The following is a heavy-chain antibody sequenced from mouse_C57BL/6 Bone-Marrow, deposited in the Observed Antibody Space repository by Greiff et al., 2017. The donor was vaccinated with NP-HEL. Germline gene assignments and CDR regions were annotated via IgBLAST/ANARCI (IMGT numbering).Heavy chain of an antibody. V-gene: IGHV1-64*01. J-gene: IGHJ2*01. CDR3: AVITTVVHYFDY. D-gene: IGHD1-1*01. Sequence: QVQLQQSGAELVKPGASVKLSCKASGYTFTSYWMHWVKQRPGQGLEWIGMIHPNSGSTNYNEKFKSKATLTVDKSSSTAYMQLSSLTSEDSAVYYCAVITTVVHYFDYWGQGTTLTVSS. CDR1: GYTFTSYW. CDR2: IHPNSGST.